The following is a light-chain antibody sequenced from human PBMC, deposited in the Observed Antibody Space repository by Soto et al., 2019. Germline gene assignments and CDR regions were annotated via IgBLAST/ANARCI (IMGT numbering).Light chain of an antibody. Sequence: QSALTQPPSASGSLGQSVTITCTGTSSDVGAYDYVSWYQQHPGKAPKFIIYEVSKRPSGVPDRFSGSKSGHTASLTVSGLQAEDEGDYHCSSYAGNKVLFGGGTKLTVL. CDR3: SSYAGNKVL. J-gene: IGLJ2*01. V-gene: IGLV2-8*01. CDR2: EVS. CDR1: SSDVGAYDY.